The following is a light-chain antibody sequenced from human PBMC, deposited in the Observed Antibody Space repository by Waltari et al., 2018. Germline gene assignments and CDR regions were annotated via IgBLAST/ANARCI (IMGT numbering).Light chain of an antibody. Sequence: DIQMTQSPSTLSASVGDRVTITCRASQSIYRWLAWFQQKPGKAPKLLIYKASSLESGVPSRFSGSGSGTEFTLTISSLQPDDFATYYCQQYNGYSGTFGQGTKVEIK. J-gene: IGKJ1*01. V-gene: IGKV1-5*03. CDR3: QQYNGYSGT. CDR1: QSIYRW. CDR2: KAS.